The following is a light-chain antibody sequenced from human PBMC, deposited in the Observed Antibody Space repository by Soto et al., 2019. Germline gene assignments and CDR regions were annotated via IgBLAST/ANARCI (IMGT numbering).Light chain of an antibody. J-gene: IGKJ4*01. CDR3: QQHGGSVLT. CDR1: QSVTASY. CDR2: GAS. V-gene: IGKV3-20*01. Sequence: EIVLTQSPGTLSLSPGERATLSCRASQSVTASYLAWYQQKPGQAPRLLIYGASSRATGIPDRFSGSGSGTDFTLAISRLEPEDFAVYYCQQHGGSVLTFGGGTKVEI.